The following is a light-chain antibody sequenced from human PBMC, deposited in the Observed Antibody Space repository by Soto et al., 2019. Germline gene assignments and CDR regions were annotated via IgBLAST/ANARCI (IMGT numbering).Light chain of an antibody. CDR1: SSDVGGYNY. CDR2: DVS. Sequence: QSVLTQPRSVSGSPGQSVTISCTGTSSDVGGYNYVSWYQQHPGKATKLMIYDVSKRPSGVPDRFSGPKSGNTASLTISGLQAEDEADYYCCSYAGSYTLVFGGGTKVTVL. V-gene: IGLV2-11*01. J-gene: IGLJ2*01. CDR3: CSYAGSYTLV.